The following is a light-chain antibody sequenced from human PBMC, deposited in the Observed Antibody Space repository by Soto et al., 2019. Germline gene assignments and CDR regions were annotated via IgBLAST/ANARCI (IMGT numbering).Light chain of an antibody. V-gene: IGKV3-11*01. CDR3: QQRSKWPPWT. J-gene: IGKJ1*01. CDR2: VAS. Sequence: EIVMTQSPATLSVSPGERATLSCRASQSVSRNLSCYQQRPVQAPRLLRYVASTRATVVRARFSGSGSGTDFTLTTSSLEPEDFAVYYCQQRSKWPPWTFGQGTKVDIK. CDR1: QSVSRN.